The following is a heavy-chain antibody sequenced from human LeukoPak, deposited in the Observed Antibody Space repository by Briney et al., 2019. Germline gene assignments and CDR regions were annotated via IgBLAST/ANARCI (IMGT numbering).Heavy chain of an antibody. CDR3: ARDSSGWPSLDH. J-gene: IGHJ4*02. V-gene: IGHV4-4*07. D-gene: IGHD6-19*01. Sequence: SETLSLTCTVSGDSISGYYWAWIRQPADKGLEWIGRIYSDGSTSYNPSLKSRITMSLDTSKNQFSLKLNSMTAADTAVYYCARDSSGWPSLDHWGQGTLVTVSS. CDR2: IYSDGST. CDR1: GDSISGYY.